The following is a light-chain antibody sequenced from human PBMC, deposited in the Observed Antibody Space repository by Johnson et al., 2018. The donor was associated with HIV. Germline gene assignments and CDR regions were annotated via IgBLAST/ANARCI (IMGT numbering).Light chain of an antibody. CDR1: SSNIGNNY. J-gene: IGLJ1*01. V-gene: IGLV1-51*01. CDR2: DNN. Sequence: QSVLSQPPSVSAAPGQKVTISCSGSSSNIGNNYVSWYQQLPGTAPKLLIYDNNKRPSGIRDRFSGSKSGTSATLGITGLQTGDEADYYCGTWDSSLSAYVIRTGTKVPVL. CDR3: GTWDSSLSAYV.